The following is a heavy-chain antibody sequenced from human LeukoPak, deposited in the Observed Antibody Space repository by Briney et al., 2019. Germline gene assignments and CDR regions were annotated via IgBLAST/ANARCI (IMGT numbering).Heavy chain of an antibody. CDR1: GYTFTNYA. V-gene: IGHV1-3*04. J-gene: IGHJ6*02. CDR2: LNTGNGDT. CDR3: ARERWHCRVNCYSVYYYALDV. D-gene: IGHD2-15*01. Sequence: ASVKVSCKASGYTFTNYAIHWVRQAPGQGLEWMGWLNTGNGDTKYSQQFQGRVTIIRDTSANTAYMELSSLRSEDTAVYYCARERWHCRVNCYSVYYYALDVWGQGTTVTVSS.